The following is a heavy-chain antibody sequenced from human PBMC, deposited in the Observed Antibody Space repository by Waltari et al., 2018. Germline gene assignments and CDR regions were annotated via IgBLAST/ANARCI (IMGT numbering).Heavy chain of an antibody. Sequence: QVQLQESGPRLVKPSETLSLTCTVSGGSISSYYWTWIRQPAGKGLEWIGRIYTGGSTNYNASLKSRVTMSLDTSQNQFSLKLSPVTAADTAVYYCASSPSWKWPQYYFAYWGQGTLVTVSS. D-gene: IGHD5-12*01. J-gene: IGHJ4*02. CDR2: IYTGGST. CDR3: ASSPSWKWPQYYFAY. CDR1: GGSISSYY. V-gene: IGHV4-4*07.